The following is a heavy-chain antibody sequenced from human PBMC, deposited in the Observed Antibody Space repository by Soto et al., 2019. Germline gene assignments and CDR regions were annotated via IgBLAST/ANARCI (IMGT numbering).Heavy chain of an antibody. CDR3: ARERYSGYDSVGYFDL. Sequence: QVQLVQSGAEVKKPGSSVKVSCKASGGTFSSYAISWVRQAPGQGLEWMGGIIPIFGTANYAQKFQGRVTITADESMSTAYMELSSLRSEDTAVYYCARERYSGYDSVGYFDLWGRGTLVTVSS. CDR1: GGTFSSYA. CDR2: IIPIFGTA. V-gene: IGHV1-69*01. J-gene: IGHJ2*01. D-gene: IGHD5-12*01.